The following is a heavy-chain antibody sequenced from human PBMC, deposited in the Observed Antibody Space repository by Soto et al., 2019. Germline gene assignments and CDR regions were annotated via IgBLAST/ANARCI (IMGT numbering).Heavy chain of an antibody. J-gene: IGHJ2*01. V-gene: IGHV1-18*01. Sequence: QVQLVQSGAEVKKPGASVKVSCKASGYTFTNYAINWVRQAPGQGLEWMGWISAYNGNTNYAQKLQGRVTMTTDTSTSTAYMELRSLRSDDTAVYYCARVPPYSSSWYFDLWGRGTLVTVSS. D-gene: IGHD6-13*01. CDR1: GYTFTNYA. CDR3: ARVPPYSSSWYFDL. CDR2: ISAYNGNT.